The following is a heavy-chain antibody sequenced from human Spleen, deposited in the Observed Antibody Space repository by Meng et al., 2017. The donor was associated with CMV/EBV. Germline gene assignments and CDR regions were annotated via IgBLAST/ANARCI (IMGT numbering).Heavy chain of an antibody. V-gene: IGHV1-2*02. CDR2: INPNSGGT. Sequence: ASVKVSCKASGYTFTGYYMHWVRQAPGPGLEWMGWINPNSGGTNYAQKFQGRVTMTRDTSISTAYMELSRLRSDDTAVYYCASGKLGISRYYFDYWGQGTLVTVSS. CDR1: GYTFTGYY. D-gene: IGHD7-27*01. CDR3: ASGKLGISRYYFDY. J-gene: IGHJ4*02.